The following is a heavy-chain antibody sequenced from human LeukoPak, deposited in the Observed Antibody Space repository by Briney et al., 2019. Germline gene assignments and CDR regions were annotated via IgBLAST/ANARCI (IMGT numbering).Heavy chain of an antibody. CDR1: GFTFDDYA. D-gene: IGHD6-13*01. Sequence: GGSLRLSCAASGFTFDDYAIHWVRQAPGKGLEWVSGISWNSGSIGYADSVKGRFTISRDNAKNSLYLQMNSLRAEDTALYYCTKDQTSGIAGPFDSWGQGTLVTVSS. V-gene: IGHV3-9*01. J-gene: IGHJ5*01. CDR2: ISWNSGSI. CDR3: TKDQTSGIAGPFDS.